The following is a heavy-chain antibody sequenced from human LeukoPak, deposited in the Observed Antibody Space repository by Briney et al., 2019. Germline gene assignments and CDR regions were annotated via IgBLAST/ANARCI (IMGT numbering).Heavy chain of an antibody. J-gene: IGHJ3*02. D-gene: IGHD3-22*01. V-gene: IGHV3-30*18. CDR2: ISYDGSNK. CDR1: GFTFSSYG. CDR3: AKGEYYYDPADAFDI. Sequence: GGSLRLSCAASGFTFSSYGMHWVRQAPGKGLEWVAVISYDGSNKYYADSVKGRFTISRDNSKNTLYLQMNSLRAEATAVYYCAKGEYYYDPADAFDIWGQGTMVTVSS.